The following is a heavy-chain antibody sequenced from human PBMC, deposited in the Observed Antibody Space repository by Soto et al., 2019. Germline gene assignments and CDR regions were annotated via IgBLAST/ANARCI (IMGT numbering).Heavy chain of an antibody. CDR3: ARGGWSIDIVATIPVSGDFSNFDY. V-gene: IGHV4-34*01. D-gene: IGHD5-12*01. CDR2: INHSGST. CDR1: GGSFSGYY. Sequence: QVQLQQWGAGLLKPSETLSLTCAVYGGSFSGYYWSWIRQPPGKGLEWIGEINHSGSTKYNPSLKSRVTISVDTSKNQCSLKLSSVTAADTAVYYCARGGWSIDIVATIPVSGDFSNFDYWGQGTLVTVSS. J-gene: IGHJ4*02.